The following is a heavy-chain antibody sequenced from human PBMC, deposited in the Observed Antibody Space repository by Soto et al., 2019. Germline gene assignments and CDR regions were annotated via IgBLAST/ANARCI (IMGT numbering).Heavy chain of an antibody. CDR3: ARERTYQRSGDEALDI. CDR1: GGSISHYN. Sequence: QVQLQESGPGLVRPSETLSLTCTVSGGSISHYNWNWIRQSAGKGLEWIGLIYSSGRTNYNPSLNSRLTMSVDTSKNQISLRLSSVTAADTAMYYCARERTYQRSGDEALDIWGLGTMVTVAS. CDR2: IYSSGRT. V-gene: IGHV4-4*07. D-gene: IGHD2-2*01. J-gene: IGHJ3*02.